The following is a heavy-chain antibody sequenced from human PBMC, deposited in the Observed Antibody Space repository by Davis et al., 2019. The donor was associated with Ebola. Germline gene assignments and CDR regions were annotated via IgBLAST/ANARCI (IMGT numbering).Heavy chain of an antibody. Sequence: PSETLSLTCTVSGVSISRHYWSWIRQPPGKGLEWIGYIYYSGSTNYNPSLKSRVTISVDTSKNQFSLKLSSVTAADTAVYYCARRGTVTTVDWFDPWGQGTLVTVSS. V-gene: IGHV4-59*08. D-gene: IGHD4-17*01. CDR2: IYYSGST. CDR1: GVSISRHY. J-gene: IGHJ5*02. CDR3: ARRGTVTTVDWFDP.